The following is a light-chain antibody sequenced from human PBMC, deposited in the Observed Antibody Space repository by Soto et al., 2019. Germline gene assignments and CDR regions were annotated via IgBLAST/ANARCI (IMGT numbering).Light chain of an antibody. J-gene: IGKJ5*01. CDR2: ATS. CDR1: QSVSSTY. Sequence: EIVLTQSPGSLSLSPGERATLSCRASQSVSSTYLAWYQQKPGQAPRLVIYATSSRAAGIPDRFRGSGSGTDFILTINSLEPEDFGVYYCQQYGNSPPTFGQGTRLEIK. V-gene: IGKV3-20*01. CDR3: QQYGNSPPT.